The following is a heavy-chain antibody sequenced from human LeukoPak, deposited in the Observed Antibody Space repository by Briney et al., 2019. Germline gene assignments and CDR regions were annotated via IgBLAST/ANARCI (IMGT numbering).Heavy chain of an antibody. CDR2: IYYSGSI. CDR3: ASYSGYDTPRFDY. V-gene: IGHV4-30-4*01. D-gene: IGHD5-12*01. J-gene: IGHJ4*02. CDR1: GGSISSDDYY. Sequence: SETLSLTCTVSGGSISSDDYYWSWIRQPPGKGLEWIGYIYYSGSIYYNPSLKSRVTISVDTSKNQFSLKLSSVTAADTAVYYCASYSGYDTPRFDYWGQGTLVTVSS.